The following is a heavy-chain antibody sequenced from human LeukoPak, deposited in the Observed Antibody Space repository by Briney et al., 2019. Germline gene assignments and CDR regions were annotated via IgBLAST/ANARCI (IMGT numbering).Heavy chain of an antibody. CDR2: ISAYNGNT. D-gene: IGHD6-19*01. CDR3: ARGVSGGYYYMDV. J-gene: IGHJ6*03. CDR1: GYTFTSYG. V-gene: IGHV1-18*01. Sequence: ASVKVSCKASGYTFTSYGISWVRQAPGQGLEWMGWISAYNGNTNYAQKFQGRVTMTRDTSTSTVYMELSSLRSEDTAVYYCARGVSGGYYYMDVWGKGTTVTIS.